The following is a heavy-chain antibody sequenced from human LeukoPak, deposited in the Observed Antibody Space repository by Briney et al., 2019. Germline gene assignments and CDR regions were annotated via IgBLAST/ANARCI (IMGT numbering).Heavy chain of an antibody. CDR1: GYTLTELS. CDR3: ATGGEVVPAAQNAFYI. J-gene: IGHJ3*02. V-gene: IGHV1-24*01. D-gene: IGHD2-2*01. CDR2: FDPEDGET. Sequence: ASVKVSCKVSGYTLTELSMHWVRQAPGKGLEWMGGFDPEDGETIYAQKFQGRVTMTEDTSTDTAYMELSSLRSEDTAVYYCATGGEVVPAAQNAFYIWGQGTMVTVSS.